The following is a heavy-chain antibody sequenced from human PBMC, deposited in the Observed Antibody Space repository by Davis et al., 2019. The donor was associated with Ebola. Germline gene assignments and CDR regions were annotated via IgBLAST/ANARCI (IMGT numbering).Heavy chain of an antibody. CDR1: GGSISSGGYY. CDR2: IYYSGST. D-gene: IGHD4-17*01. V-gene: IGHV4-31*03. J-gene: IGHJ3*02. Sequence: PSETLSLTCTVSGGSISSGGYYWSWIRQHPGKGLEWIGYIYYSGSTYYNPSLKSRVTISVDTSKNQFSLKLSSVTAADTAVYYCARDRYGDYDPDAFDIWGQGTMVTVSS. CDR3: ARDRYGDYDPDAFDI.